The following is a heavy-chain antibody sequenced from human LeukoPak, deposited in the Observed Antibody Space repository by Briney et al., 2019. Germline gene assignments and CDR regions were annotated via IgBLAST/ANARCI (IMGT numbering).Heavy chain of an antibody. J-gene: IGHJ4*02. CDR1: GFIFNHYA. CDR3: VPHPAGNFPGFHY. V-gene: IGHV3-9*01. CDR2: IAWDSENI. D-gene: IGHD2-2*01. Sequence: GRSLRLSCAASGFIFNHYAMHWVRQAPGNGLEWVSGIAWDSENIGYADSVKGRFTISRDDAYNSLHLQMNSLRGEDTAVYYCVPHPAGNFPGFHYWGQGTLVTVSS.